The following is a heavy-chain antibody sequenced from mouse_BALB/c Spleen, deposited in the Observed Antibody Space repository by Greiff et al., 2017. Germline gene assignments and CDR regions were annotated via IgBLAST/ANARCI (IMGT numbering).Heavy chain of an antibody. CDR2: IRSKSNNYAT. V-gene: IGHV10-1*02. J-gene: IGHJ4*01. CDR1: GFTFNTYA. Sequence: EVQLVESGGGLVQPKGSLKLSCAASGFTFNTYAMNWVRQAPGKGLEWVARIRSKSNNYATYYADSVKDRFTISRDDSQSMLYLQMNNLKTEDTAMYYCVRHVGNYRGKYAMDYWGQGTSVTVSS. D-gene: IGHD2-1*01. CDR3: VRHVGNYRGKYAMDY.